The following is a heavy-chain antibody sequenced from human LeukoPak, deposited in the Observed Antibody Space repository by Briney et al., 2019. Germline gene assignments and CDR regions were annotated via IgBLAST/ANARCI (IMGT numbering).Heavy chain of an antibody. Sequence: GGSLRLSCAASGFTFSSYGMHWVRQVPGKGLEWVAVIWYDGSNKYYADSVKGRFTISRDNSKNTLYLQMNSLRAEDTAVYYCAREHSGSTRVQAYWGQGTLVTVSS. CDR2: IWYDGSNK. V-gene: IGHV3-33*01. J-gene: IGHJ4*02. CDR3: AREHSGSTRVQAY. D-gene: IGHD1-26*01. CDR1: GFTFSSYG.